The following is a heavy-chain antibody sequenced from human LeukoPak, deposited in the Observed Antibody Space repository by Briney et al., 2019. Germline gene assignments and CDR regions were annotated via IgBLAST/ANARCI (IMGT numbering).Heavy chain of an antibody. CDR2: INPNSGGT. CDR3: ARERRSSGWYPADY. CDR1: GYTFTGYY. D-gene: IGHD6-19*01. V-gene: IGHV1-2*02. J-gene: IGHJ4*02. Sequence: GASVKVSCKASGYTFTGYYMHWVRQAPGQGLEWMGWINPNSGGTNYAQKFQGRVTMTRDTSISTAYMELSRLRSDDTAVYYCARERRSSGWYPADYWGQGTLVTVSS.